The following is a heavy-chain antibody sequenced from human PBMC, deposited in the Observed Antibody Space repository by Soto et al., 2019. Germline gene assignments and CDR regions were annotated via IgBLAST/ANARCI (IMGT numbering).Heavy chain of an antibody. V-gene: IGHV3-23*01. CDR3: AKDRYPVSYYFDY. Sequence: EVPLLESGGGLVQPGGSLRLSCAASGFTFSSYAMSWVRQAPGKGLEWVSAISGSGGSTYYADSVKGRFTISRDNSKNTLYLQMNSLKAEDTAVYYCAKDRYPVSYYFDYWGQGTLVTVSS. J-gene: IGHJ4*02. D-gene: IGHD1-1*01. CDR2: ISGSGGST. CDR1: GFTFSSYA.